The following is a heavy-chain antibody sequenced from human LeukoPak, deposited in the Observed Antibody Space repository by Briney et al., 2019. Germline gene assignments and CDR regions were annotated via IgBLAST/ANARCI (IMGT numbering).Heavy chain of an antibody. CDR2: IKQDGSEK. Sequence: GGSLRLSCAASGFTFSRYWMSWVRQAPGKGLEWVANIKQDGSEKYYVDSVKGRFTISRDNAKNSLYLQMNSLRAEDTAVYYCGGGARVYSSGWYGSRIDYWGQGTLVTVSS. CDR1: GFTFSRYW. CDR3: GGGARVYSSGWYGSRIDY. V-gene: IGHV3-7*04. J-gene: IGHJ4*02. D-gene: IGHD6-19*01.